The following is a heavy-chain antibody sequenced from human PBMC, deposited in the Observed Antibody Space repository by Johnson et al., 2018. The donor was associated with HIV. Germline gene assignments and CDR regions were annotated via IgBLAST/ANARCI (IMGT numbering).Heavy chain of an antibody. CDR1: GFTFSSYA. Sequence: QLVESGGGVVQPGRSLRLSCAASGFTFSSYAMHWVRQAPGKGLEWVAVISYDGSNKYYADSVKGRFTISRENAKNSLYLQMNSLRAGDTAVYYCARGIGLGAGSAFDIWGQGTMVTVSS. CDR2: ISYDGSNK. V-gene: IGHV3-30*14. CDR3: ARGIGLGAGSAFDI. J-gene: IGHJ3*02. D-gene: IGHD3/OR15-3a*01.